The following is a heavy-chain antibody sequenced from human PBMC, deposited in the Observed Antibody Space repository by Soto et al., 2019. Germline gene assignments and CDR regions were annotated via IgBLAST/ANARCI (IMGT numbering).Heavy chain of an antibody. J-gene: IGHJ4*02. Sequence: GGSLRLSCAASAFKFSDYYMSWVRQAPGKGLEWVSYISGSGDVIYYADSVKGRFTISRDNDKKSVHLKMDTLRAEETALYYCARAPDCGEGSCYRHFDLWGEGTRVTVSS. V-gene: IGHV3-11*01. CDR3: ARAPDCGEGSCYRHFDL. D-gene: IGHD2-15*01. CDR2: ISGSGDVI. CDR1: AFKFSDYY.